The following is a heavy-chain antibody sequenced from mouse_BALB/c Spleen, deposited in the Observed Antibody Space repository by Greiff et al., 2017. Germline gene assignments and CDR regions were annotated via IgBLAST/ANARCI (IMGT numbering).Heavy chain of an antibody. CDR2: ISTYYGDA. D-gene: IGHD2-2*01. CDR3: ASGGDYGYDEGFDY. CDR1: GYTFTDYA. V-gene: IGHV1S137*01. Sequence: QVQLQQSGAELVRPGVSVKISCKGSGYTFTDYAMHWVKQSHAKSLEWIGVISTYYGDASYNQKFKGKATMTVDKSSSTAYMELARLTSEDSAIYYCASGGDYGYDEGFDYWGQGTTLTVSS. J-gene: IGHJ2*01.